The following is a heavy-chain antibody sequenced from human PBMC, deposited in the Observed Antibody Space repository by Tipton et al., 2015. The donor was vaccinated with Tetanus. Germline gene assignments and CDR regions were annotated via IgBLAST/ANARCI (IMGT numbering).Heavy chain of an antibody. V-gene: IGHV4-59*01. D-gene: IGHD2-8*01. CDR2: THYSGNT. CDR3: VANDGGLEHGQH. J-gene: IGHJ1*01. CDR1: GGSISSYY. Sequence: TLSLTCTVSGGSISSYYCSWVRQPPGKGLEWIGYTHYSGNTNYNSSLWSRVTISLDTSKNQFSLKLSSVTAADTAVYYCVANDGGLEHGQHWGQGTLVTVSS.